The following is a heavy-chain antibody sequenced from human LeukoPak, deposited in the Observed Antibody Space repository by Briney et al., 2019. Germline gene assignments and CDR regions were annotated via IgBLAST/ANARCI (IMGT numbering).Heavy chain of an antibody. CDR1: GFTVSSNY. D-gene: IGHD6-13*01. J-gene: IGHJ1*01. CDR3: AKWQQQLVRDEYFQH. V-gene: IGHV3-66*03. CDR2: IYSSGST. Sequence: PGGSLRLSCAASGFTVSSNYMNWVRQAPGKGLEWVSVIYSSGSTYYADSVRGRFTISRDNSKNTLHLQMNSLRAEDTAVYYCAKWQQQLVRDEYFQHWGQGTLVTVSS.